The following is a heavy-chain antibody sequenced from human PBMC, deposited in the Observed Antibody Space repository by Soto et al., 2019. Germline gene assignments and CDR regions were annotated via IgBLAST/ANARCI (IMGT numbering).Heavy chain of an antibody. V-gene: IGHV4-39*01. J-gene: IGHJ6*04. D-gene: IGHD3-3*01. CDR2: IYNSGST. CDR1: GGSITTTSYY. Sequence: QLQLQESGPGLLKPSETLSLTCTVSGGSITTTSYYWGWIRQPPGKGLEWIGSIYNSGSTYYNPSLKSRVTISVDTPKNQFSLTLNSVTAADTAVYYCGRTFLGPLLRFRSAGQLDVWGKGTTVTVSS. CDR3: GRTFLGPLLRFRSAGQLDV.